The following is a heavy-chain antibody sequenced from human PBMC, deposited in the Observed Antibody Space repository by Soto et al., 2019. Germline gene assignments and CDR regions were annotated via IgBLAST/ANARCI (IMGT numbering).Heavy chain of an antibody. CDR2: INPSGGST. J-gene: IGHJ5*02. Sequence: ASVKVSCKASGYTFTSYYMHWVLHAPGQGPEWMGIINPSGGSTSYAQKFQGRVTMTRDTSTSTVYMELSSLRSEDTAVYYCARDQLSNRGVFDPWGQGTLVTVSS. CDR1: GYTFTSYY. D-gene: IGHD2-2*01. CDR3: ARDQLSNRGVFDP. V-gene: IGHV1-46*01.